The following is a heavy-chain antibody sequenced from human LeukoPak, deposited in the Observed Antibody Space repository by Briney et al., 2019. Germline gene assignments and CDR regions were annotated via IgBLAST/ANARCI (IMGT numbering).Heavy chain of an antibody. V-gene: IGHV3-30-3*01. CDR3: ATPVGEQWLDREDAFDI. J-gene: IGHJ3*02. D-gene: IGHD6-19*01. CDR2: ISYDGSNK. CDR1: GFTFSSYA. Sequence: GRSLRLSCAASGFTFSSYAMHWVRQAPGKGLEWVAVISYDGSNKYYADSVKGRFTISRDNSKNTLYLQMNSLRAEDTAVYYCATPVGEQWLDREDAFDIWGQGTMVTVSS.